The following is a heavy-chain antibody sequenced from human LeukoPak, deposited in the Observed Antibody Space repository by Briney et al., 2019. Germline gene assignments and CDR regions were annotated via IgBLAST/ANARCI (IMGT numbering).Heavy chain of an antibody. CDR3: AKDRGRKGFTITFFDX. J-gene: IGHJ4*02. Sequence: GGSLRLSWAASGFTFSSYAMSWVRQAPGKGLEWVSAISGSGGSTYYADSVKGRFTISRDNSKNTLYLQMNSLRAEDTAVYYCAKDRGRKGFTITFFDXXXXGXLVTVSS. V-gene: IGHV3-23*01. CDR1: GFTFSSYA. D-gene: IGHD3-16*01. CDR2: ISGSGGST.